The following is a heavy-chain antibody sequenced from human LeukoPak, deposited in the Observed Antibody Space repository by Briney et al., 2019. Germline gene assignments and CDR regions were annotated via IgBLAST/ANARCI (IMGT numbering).Heavy chain of an antibody. CDR1: GFTFSSYA. V-gene: IGHV3-23*01. CDR2: ISGGGGTT. Sequence: GGSLRLSCAASGFTFSSYAMSWVRQAPGKGLEWVSTISGGGGTTYYADSVTGRFTISRDNAKNSLYLQMNSLRAEDTAVYYCAREGYCSSTSCYFRNYYYYMDVWGKGTTVTVSS. J-gene: IGHJ6*03. D-gene: IGHD2-2*01. CDR3: AREGYCSSTSCYFRNYYYYMDV.